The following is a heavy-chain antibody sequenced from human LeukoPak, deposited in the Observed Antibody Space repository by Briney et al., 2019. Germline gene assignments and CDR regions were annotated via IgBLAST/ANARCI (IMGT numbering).Heavy chain of an antibody. Sequence: GGSLRLSCAASGFTVSSSYMSWVRHAPGRGLECVSDLYRDGSTYYADSVKGRFTISRDNSKNTLYLQMNSLRAEDTAVYYCTRVLYSSGWYGDHYWGQGTLVTVSS. J-gene: IGHJ4*02. CDR3: TRVLYSSGWYGDHY. D-gene: IGHD6-19*01. V-gene: IGHV3-53*01. CDR2: LYRDGST. CDR1: GFTVSSSY.